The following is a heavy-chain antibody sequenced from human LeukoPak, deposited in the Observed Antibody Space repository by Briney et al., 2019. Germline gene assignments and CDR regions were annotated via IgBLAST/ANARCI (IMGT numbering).Heavy chain of an antibody. CDR2: INHSGST. CDR1: GGSFSGYY. V-gene: IGHV4-34*01. CDR3: ARGGMVRGVMIY. Sequence: SETLSLTCAVYGGSFSGYYWSWIRQPPGKGLEWIGEINHSGSTNYNPSLKSRVTISVDTSKNQFSLKLSSVTAADTAVYYCARGGMVRGVMIYWGQGTLVTVSS. D-gene: IGHD3-10*01. J-gene: IGHJ4*02.